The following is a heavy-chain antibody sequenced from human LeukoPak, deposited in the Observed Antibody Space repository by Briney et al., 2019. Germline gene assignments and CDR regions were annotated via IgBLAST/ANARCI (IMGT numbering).Heavy chain of an antibody. J-gene: IGHJ4*02. D-gene: IGHD3-22*01. CDR2: IYYSGST. V-gene: IGHV4-59*01. CDR1: GGSISSYY. Sequence: SETLSLTCTVSGGSISSYYWSWIRQPPGKGLEWIGYIYYSGSTNYNPSLKSRVTISVDTSKNQFSLKLSSVTAADTAVYYCARDADSSFGYWGQGTLVTVSS. CDR3: ARDADSSFGY.